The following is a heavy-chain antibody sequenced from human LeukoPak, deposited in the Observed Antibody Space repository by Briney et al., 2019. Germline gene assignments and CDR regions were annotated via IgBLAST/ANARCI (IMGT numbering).Heavy chain of an antibody. Sequence: GRSLRLSCAASGFTFSSYGMHWVRQAPGKGLEWVAVIWYDGSNKYYADSVKGRFTISRDNSKNTLYLQMNSLRAEDTAVYYCARAGGSYIDLGDYWGQGTLVTVSS. CDR2: IWYDGSNK. CDR1: GFTFSSYG. CDR3: ARAGGSYIDLGDY. V-gene: IGHV3-33*01. J-gene: IGHJ4*02. D-gene: IGHD1-26*01.